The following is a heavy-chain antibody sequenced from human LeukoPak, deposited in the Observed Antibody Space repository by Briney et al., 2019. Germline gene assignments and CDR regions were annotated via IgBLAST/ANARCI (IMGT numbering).Heavy chain of an antibody. V-gene: IGHV4-59*12. CDR1: GGSISSYY. D-gene: IGHD1-26*01. CDR3: ATETREMGATTAADY. J-gene: IGHJ4*02. CDR2: IYYSGST. Sequence: PSETLSLTCTVSGGSISSYYWSWIRQPPGKGLEWIGYIYYSGSTNYNPSLKSRVTISVDTSKNQYSLKLSSVTAADTAVYYCATETREMGATTAADYWGQGTLVTVSS.